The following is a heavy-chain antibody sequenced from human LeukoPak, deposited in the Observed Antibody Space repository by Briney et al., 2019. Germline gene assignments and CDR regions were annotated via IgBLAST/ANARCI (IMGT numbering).Heavy chain of an antibody. Sequence: SETLTLTCTVSGASISSYYWSWIRQPPGKGLEWIGYVYYSESTNYNPSLKSRVTISIDTSKNQFSLKLSSVTAADTAVYYCARRRYSSGQIDCWGQGAMLTVSS. V-gene: IGHV4-59*08. D-gene: IGHD6-19*01. J-gene: IGHJ4*02. CDR1: GASISSYY. CDR3: ARRRYSSGQIDC. CDR2: VYYSEST.